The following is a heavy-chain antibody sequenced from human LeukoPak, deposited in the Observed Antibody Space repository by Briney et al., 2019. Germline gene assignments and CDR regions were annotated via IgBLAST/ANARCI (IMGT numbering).Heavy chain of an antibody. CDR3: AREPSTIAARTFDY. V-gene: IGHV4-59*01. D-gene: IGHD6-6*01. J-gene: IGHJ4*02. Sequence: SETLSLTCTVSGGSISSYYWSWIRQPPGKGLEWIGYIYYSGSTNYNPSLKSRVTISVDTSKNQFSLKLSSVTAADTAVYYCAREPSTIAARTFDYWGQGTLVTVSS. CDR2: IYYSGST. CDR1: GGSISSYY.